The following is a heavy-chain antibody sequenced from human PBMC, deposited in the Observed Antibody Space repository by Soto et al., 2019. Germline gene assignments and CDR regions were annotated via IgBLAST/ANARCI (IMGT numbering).Heavy chain of an antibody. D-gene: IGHD2-15*01. J-gene: IGHJ5*02. CDR3: ARGGYCSGGSCYGGYNWFDP. V-gene: IGHV1-46*01. Sequence: MGIITPSGGSTSYAQKFQGRVTMTRDTSTSTVYMELSSLRSEDTAVYYCARGGYCSGGSCYGGYNWFDPWGQGTLVTVS. CDR2: ITPSGGST.